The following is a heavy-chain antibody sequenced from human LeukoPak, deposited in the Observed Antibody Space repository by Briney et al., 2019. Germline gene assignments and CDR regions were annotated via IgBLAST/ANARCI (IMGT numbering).Heavy chain of an antibody. CDR1: GGSISSHY. CDR3: ARVMISGSYTPLTVDY. CDR2: IYYSGNT. J-gene: IGHJ4*02. D-gene: IGHD1-26*01. V-gene: IGHV4-59*11. Sequence: SETLSLTCTVSGGSISSHYWSWIRQPPGKGLEWIGYIYYSGNTNYNPSLKSRVTISVDTSKNQFSLKLSSVTAADTAVYYCARVMISGSYTPLTVDYWGQGTLVTVSS.